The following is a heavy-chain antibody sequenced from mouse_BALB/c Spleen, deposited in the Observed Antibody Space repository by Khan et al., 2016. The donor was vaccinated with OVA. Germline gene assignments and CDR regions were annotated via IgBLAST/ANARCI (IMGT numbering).Heavy chain of an antibody. Sequence: EVKLEVSGGGLVQPGGSMKLSCVASGFTFSNYWMNWVRQSPEKGLEWVAEIRLKSDDYVTHYAESVKGRFTISRDDSKRSVHMQHNNLRTEDTGSYYCAILQWGQGTSLTVSS. D-gene: IGHD6-1*01. CDR2: IRLKSDDYVT. V-gene: IGHV6-6*02. CDR3: AILQ. CDR1: GFTFSNYW. J-gene: IGHJ2*02.